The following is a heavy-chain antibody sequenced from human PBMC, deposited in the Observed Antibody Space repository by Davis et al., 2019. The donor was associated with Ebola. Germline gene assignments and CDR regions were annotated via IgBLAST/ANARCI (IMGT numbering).Heavy chain of an antibody. V-gene: IGHV1-2*04. D-gene: IGHD6-19*01. J-gene: IGHJ6*02. CDR2: INPNSGGT. Sequence: ASVKVSCKASGYTFTGYYMHWVRQAPGQGLEWMGWINPNSGGTNYAQKFQGWVTMTRDTSISTAYMELSRLRSDDTAVHYCATSWLGREDYYYGMDVWGQGTTVTVSS. CDR3: ATSWLGREDYYYGMDV. CDR1: GYTFTGYY.